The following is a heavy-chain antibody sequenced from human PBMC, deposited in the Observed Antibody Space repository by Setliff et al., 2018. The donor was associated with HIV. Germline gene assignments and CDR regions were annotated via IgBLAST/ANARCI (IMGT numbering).Heavy chain of an antibody. CDR1: AVSLRGHY. CDR3: TRGAEVLRLDL. D-gene: IGHD3-10*01. CDR2: IDPRGSR. J-gene: IGHJ5*02. Sequence: KASETLSLTCDDSAVSLRGHYWNWIRQSPGKGLEWIGEIDPRGSRSYNPSLKSRVTISKDTSKNQLSLKLTSVTAADSALYYCTRGAEVLRLDLWGQGTLVTVSS. V-gene: IGHV4-34*01.